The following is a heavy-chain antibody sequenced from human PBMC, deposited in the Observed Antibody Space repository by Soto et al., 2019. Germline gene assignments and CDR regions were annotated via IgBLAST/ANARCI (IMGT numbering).Heavy chain of an antibody. Sequence: PGESLKVSCKGSGYSFTSYWIGWVRQMPGKGLEWMGIIYPGDSDTRYSPSFQGQVTISADKSISTAYLQWSSLKASDTAMYYCASVRYSSGWSTAFDYWGQGTRVTVSS. CDR2: IYPGDSDT. V-gene: IGHV5-51*01. CDR1: GYSFTSYW. J-gene: IGHJ4*02. D-gene: IGHD6-19*01. CDR3: ASVRYSSGWSTAFDY.